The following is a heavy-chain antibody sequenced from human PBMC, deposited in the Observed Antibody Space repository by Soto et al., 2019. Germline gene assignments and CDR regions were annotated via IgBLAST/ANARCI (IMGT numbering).Heavy chain of an antibody. CDR3: ARVFSAQFLEWFSFDY. V-gene: IGHV4-31*03. D-gene: IGHD3-3*01. J-gene: IGHJ4*02. Sequence: PSETLSLTCTVSGGSISSGGYYWSWIRQHPGKGLEWIGYIYYSGSTYYNPSLKSRVTISVDTSKNQFSLKLSSVTAADTAVYYCARVFSAQFLEWFSFDYWGQGTRVTVAS. CDR2: IYYSGST. CDR1: GGSISSGGYY.